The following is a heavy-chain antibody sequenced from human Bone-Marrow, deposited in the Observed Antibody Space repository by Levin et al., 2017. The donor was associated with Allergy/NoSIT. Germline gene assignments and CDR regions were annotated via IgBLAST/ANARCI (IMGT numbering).Heavy chain of an antibody. V-gene: IGHV4-39*01. CDR1: GVSISSSSYY. D-gene: IGHD2-2*01. CDR2: IYYSGNN. CDR3: ATRVLIPAGAYYFDF. Sequence: SETLSLTCSVSGVSISSSSYYWGWIRQPPGKGLEWIGSIYYSGNNYYNPSLRSRVTISVDPSKNQFSLRLNSVTAADTALYYCATRVLIPAGAYYFDFWGQGTLVTVSS. J-gene: IGHJ4*02.